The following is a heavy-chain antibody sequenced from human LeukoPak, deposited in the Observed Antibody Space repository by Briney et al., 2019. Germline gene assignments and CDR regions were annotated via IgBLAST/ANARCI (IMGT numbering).Heavy chain of an antibody. CDR2: ISSSSSTI. CDR1: GFTFSSYS. J-gene: IGHJ4*02. Sequence: GGSLRLSCAASGFTFSSYSMNWVRQAPGKGLEWVSYISSSSSTIYYADSVKGRFTISRDNAKNSLYLQMNSLRAEDTAVYYCARGANYFDYWGQGTLVTVSS. V-gene: IGHV3-48*01. CDR3: ARGANYFDY.